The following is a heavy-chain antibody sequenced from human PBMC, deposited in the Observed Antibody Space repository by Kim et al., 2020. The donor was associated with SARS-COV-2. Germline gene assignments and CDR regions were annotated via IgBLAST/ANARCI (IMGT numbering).Heavy chain of an antibody. D-gene: IGHD3-10*01. Sequence: RTYYADSVKGRFTIPRDNSKNTLSLQMNSLRAEDTAIYDCAKFGDDAFDIWGQGTMVTVSS. J-gene: IGHJ3*02. CDR3: AKFGDDAFDI. V-gene: IGHV3-23*01. CDR2: RT.